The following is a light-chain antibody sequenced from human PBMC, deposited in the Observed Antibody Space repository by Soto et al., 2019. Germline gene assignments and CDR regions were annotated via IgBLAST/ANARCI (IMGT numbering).Light chain of an antibody. Sequence: EIVLTQSPDTLSLSPGERATLSCRASRSFASSYLAWYQQKPGQAPRLLIYAASSRATGVPDRFSGSGSGTDFTLTISRLEPEDSAVSYCQQYGSSPPYTFGQGTKLEIK. CDR2: AAS. CDR1: RSFASSY. V-gene: IGKV3-20*01. CDR3: QQYGSSPPYT. J-gene: IGKJ2*01.